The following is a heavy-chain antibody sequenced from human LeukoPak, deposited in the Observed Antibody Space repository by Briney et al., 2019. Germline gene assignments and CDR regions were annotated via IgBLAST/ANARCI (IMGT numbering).Heavy chain of an antibody. D-gene: IGHD3-10*02. CDR2: ISYDGSNK. J-gene: IGHJ6*02. CDR1: GFTFSSYA. V-gene: IGHV3-30-3*01. CDR3: ARDLFLV. Sequence: GRSLRLSCAASGFTFSSYAMHWVRQAPGKGLEWVAVISYDGSNKYYADSVKGRFTISRDDAKNSLYLQMNSLRAEDTAVYYCARDLFLVWGQGTTVTVSS.